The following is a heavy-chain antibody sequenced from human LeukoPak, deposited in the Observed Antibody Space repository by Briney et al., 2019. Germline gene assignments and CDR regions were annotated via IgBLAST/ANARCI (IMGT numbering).Heavy chain of an antibody. D-gene: IGHD3-10*01. V-gene: IGHV4-39*07. CDR1: GGSISSYY. CDR2: IYYSGST. CDR3: ARVYGGPYYYYGMDV. Sequence: PSETLSLTCTVSGGSISSYYWGWISQPPGKGMGWIGSIYYSGSTYYNPSLKSRVTISVDTSKNQFSLKLSSVTAADTAVYYCARVYGGPYYYYGMDVWGQGTTVTVSS. J-gene: IGHJ6*01.